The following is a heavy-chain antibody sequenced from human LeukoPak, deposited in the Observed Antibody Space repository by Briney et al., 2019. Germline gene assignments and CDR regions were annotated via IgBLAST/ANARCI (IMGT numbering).Heavy chain of an antibody. CDR1: GGSFSTYY. D-gene: IGHD1-26*01. J-gene: IGHJ4*02. Sequence: SETLSLTCTVTGGSFSTYYWSWIRQPPGRGLEWIGHFYYSGSTNYNPSLKSRVTISVDTSRNQFSLKLTSVTAADTAVYYCARGQGGNYYLNYFDYWGQGALVTVSS. V-gene: IGHV4-59*01. CDR2: FYYSGST. CDR3: ARGQGGNYYLNYFDY.